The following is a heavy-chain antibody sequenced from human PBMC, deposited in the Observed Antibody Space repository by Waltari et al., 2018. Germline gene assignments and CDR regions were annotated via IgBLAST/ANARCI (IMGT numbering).Heavy chain of an antibody. Sequence: VQLVESGGGLVQPGGSLRLSCAASGFTFNTYAMIWVRQAPGKGIGWVSAIASGGTIYDAGSVKGRFTISRDNSKTTVYLQMNNLRTEDTALYYCARDASENYLRYFDPWGQGTLVTVSS. CDR1: GFTFNTYA. J-gene: IGHJ5*02. V-gene: IGHV3-23*04. CDR2: IASGGTI. D-gene: IGHD1-26*01. CDR3: ARDASENYLRYFDP.